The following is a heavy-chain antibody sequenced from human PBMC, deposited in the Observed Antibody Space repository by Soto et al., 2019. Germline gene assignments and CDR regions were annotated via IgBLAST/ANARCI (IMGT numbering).Heavy chain of an antibody. CDR2: INHSGST. J-gene: IGHJ5*02. CDR3: ARGGGSGWLGGYSWFDP. V-gene: IGHV4-34*01. D-gene: IGHD6-19*01. CDR1: GGSFSGYY. Sequence: SETLSLTCAVYGGSFSGYYWSWIRQPPGKGLEWIGEINHSGSTNYNPSLKSRVTISVDTSKNQFSLKLSSVTAADTAVYYCARGGGSGWLGGYSWFDPWGQGTLVTVSS.